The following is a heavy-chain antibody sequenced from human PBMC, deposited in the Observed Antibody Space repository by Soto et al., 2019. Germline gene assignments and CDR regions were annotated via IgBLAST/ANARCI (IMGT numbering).Heavy chain of an antibody. CDR1: GFTFSSYA. CDR2: ITGDGRKT. CDR3: AKGIQWELPLES. D-gene: IGHD1-26*01. Sequence: PGGSLRLSCAASGFTFSSYAMSWVRQAPGKGLDWVSSITGDGRKTYYAGSVKGRFTISRDNSKNTLNLQVNSLRAEDTALYYCAKGIQWELPLESWGRGTLVTVSS. V-gene: IGHV3-23*01. J-gene: IGHJ4*02.